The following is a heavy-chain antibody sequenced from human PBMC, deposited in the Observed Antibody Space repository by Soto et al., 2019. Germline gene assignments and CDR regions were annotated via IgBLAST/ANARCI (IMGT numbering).Heavy chain of an antibody. D-gene: IGHD6-19*01. CDR2: KHHSGST. J-gene: IGHJ6*02. CDR1: GGSINNGYW. V-gene: IGHV4-4*02. Sequence: QVHLQESGPGLVKPSGTLSLTCGVSGGSINNGYWWTWVRQPPGKGLEWIGEKHHSGSTNYNLSLKSRVPISLDKSKNPFSLILSSVTAADTAVYYCAYSSGWWRLDVWGQGTTVPVSS. CDR3: AYSSGWWRLDV.